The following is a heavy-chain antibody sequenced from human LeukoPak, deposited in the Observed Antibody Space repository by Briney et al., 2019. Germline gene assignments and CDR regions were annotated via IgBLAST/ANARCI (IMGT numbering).Heavy chain of an antibody. CDR2: IYYSGST. V-gene: IGHV4-59*08. CDR1: GGSISSYY. CDR3: ARRSSSGWYYFDY. Sequence: SETLSHTCTVSGGSISSYYWSWIRQPPGKGLEWIGYIYYSGSTNYNPSLKSRVTISVDTSKDQFSLKLSSVTAADTAVYYCARRSSSGWYYFDYWGQGTLVTVSS. J-gene: IGHJ4*02. D-gene: IGHD6-19*01.